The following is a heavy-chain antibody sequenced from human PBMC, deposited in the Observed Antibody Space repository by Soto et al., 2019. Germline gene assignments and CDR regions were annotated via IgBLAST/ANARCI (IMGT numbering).Heavy chain of an antibody. CDR3: SKAYDNSGSLGAFDI. V-gene: IGHV3-23*01. Sequence: GGSMRPSCAVSGFTLSSHAMSWVSQAPGKGMEWVSAISGSGGSTYYADSVKVRFTISRDNAKNTLYLQMNSLRAADTAVYYCSKAYDNSGSLGAFDIWGQGTMVTVSS. D-gene: IGHD3-22*01. CDR1: GFTLSSHA. CDR2: ISGSGGST. J-gene: IGHJ3*02.